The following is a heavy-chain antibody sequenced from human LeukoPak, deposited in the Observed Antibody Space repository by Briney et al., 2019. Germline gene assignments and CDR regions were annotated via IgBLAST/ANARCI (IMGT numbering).Heavy chain of an antibody. CDR2: ITTRGGST. CDR3: ARSTSFWFFDY. Sequence: GGTLRLSCAASGVIFSNYAMNWVRQVPGKGLEWVSSITTRGGSTYYADSVKGRVTTPRANSKNTLYLQVNSLRAEDTAFYYCARSTSFWFFDYWGQGTLVTVSS. D-gene: IGHD3-9*01. V-gene: IGHV3-23*01. CDR1: GVIFSNYA. J-gene: IGHJ4*02.